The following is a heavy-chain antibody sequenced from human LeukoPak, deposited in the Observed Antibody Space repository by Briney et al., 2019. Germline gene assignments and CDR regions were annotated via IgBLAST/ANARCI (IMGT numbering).Heavy chain of an antibody. Sequence: SETLSLTCTVSGGSISSYYWSWIRQPPGKGLEWIGYIYYSGSTNYNTSLKSRVTISVDTSKNQFSLKLSSVTAADTAVYYCARGEYGGYDPWFDPWGQGTLVTVSS. CDR2: IYYSGST. V-gene: IGHV4-59*01. D-gene: IGHD5-12*01. CDR3: ARGEYGGYDPWFDP. CDR1: GGSISSYY. J-gene: IGHJ5*02.